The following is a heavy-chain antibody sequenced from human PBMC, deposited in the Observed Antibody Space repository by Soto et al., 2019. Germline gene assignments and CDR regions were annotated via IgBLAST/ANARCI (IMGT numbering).Heavy chain of an antibody. CDR2: IRSKAYGGTT. D-gene: IGHD2-2*01. J-gene: IGHJ6*03. Sequence: GGSLRLSCTASGFTFGDYAMSWFRQAPGKGLEWVGFIRSKAYGGTTEYAASVKGRFTISRDDSKSIAYLQMNSLKTEDTAVYYCTKLKLGYCSSTSCYAADYYMDVWGKGTTVTVSS. CDR3: TKLKLGYCSSTSCYAADYYMDV. CDR1: GFTFGDYA. V-gene: IGHV3-49*03.